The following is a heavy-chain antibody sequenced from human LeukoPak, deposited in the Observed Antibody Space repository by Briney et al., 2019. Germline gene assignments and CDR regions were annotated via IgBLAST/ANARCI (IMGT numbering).Heavy chain of an antibody. CDR3: ARDHLDGSGYLDY. Sequence: PGGSLRLSCAVSGFTFSSYWMHWVRQAPGKGLVWVSRINSDGSSTSYADSVKGRFTISRDNAKNTLYLQMNSLRAEDTAVYYCARDHLDGSGYLDYWGQGTLVTVSS. D-gene: IGHD2-15*01. CDR2: INSDGSST. CDR1: GFTFSSYW. V-gene: IGHV3-74*01. J-gene: IGHJ4*02.